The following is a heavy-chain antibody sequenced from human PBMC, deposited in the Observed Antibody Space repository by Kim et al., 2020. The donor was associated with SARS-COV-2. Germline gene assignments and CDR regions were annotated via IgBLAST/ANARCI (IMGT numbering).Heavy chain of an antibody. CDR2: IYSGGSST. J-gene: IGHJ5*02. CDR1: GFTFSSYA. D-gene: IGHD3-22*01. CDR3: AKADAVITMIVVVTPVWVS. V-gene: IGHV3-23*03. Sequence: GGSLRLSCAASGFTFSSYAMSWVRQAPGKGLEWVSVIYSGGSSTYYADSVKGRFTISRDNSKNTLYLQMNSLRAEDTAVYYCAKADAVITMIVVVTPVWVSWGQGTLVTVSS.